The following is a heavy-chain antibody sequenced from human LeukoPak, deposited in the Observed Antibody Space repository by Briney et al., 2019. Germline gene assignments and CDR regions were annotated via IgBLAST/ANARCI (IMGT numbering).Heavy chain of an antibody. D-gene: IGHD5-24*01. CDR1: GYTFTSYY. CDR3: ARGRRDGYNTPYFDY. J-gene: IGHJ4*02. Sequence: ASVKVSCKASGYTFTSYYMHWVRQAPGQGLEWMGIINPSGGSTSYAQTFQGRVTMTRDTSTSTVYMELSSLRSEDTAVYYCARGRRDGYNTPYFDYWGQGTLVTVSS. CDR2: INPSGGST. V-gene: IGHV1-46*01.